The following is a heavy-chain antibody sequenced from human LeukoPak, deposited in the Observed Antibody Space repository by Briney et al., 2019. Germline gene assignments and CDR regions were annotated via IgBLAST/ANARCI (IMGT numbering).Heavy chain of an antibody. CDR2: IIPIFGTA. V-gene: IGHV1-69*13. J-gene: IGHJ4*02. CDR1: GGTFGSYA. D-gene: IGHD4-17*01. Sequence: SVKVSCKASGGTFGSYAISWVRQAPGQGLEWMGGIIPIFGTANYAQKFQGRVTITADESTSTAYMELSSLRSEDTAVYYRAREPTTVEPPLSDWGQGTLVTVSS. CDR3: AREPTTVEPPLSD.